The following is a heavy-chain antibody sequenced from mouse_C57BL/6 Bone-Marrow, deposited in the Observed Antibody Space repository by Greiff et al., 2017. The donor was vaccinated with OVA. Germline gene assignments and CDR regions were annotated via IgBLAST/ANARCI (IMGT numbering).Heavy chain of an antibody. CDR3: ARGGSKSAWFAY. J-gene: IGHJ3*01. CDR1: GFTFSSYA. CDR2: ISDGGSYT. Sequence: EVHLVEPGGGLVKPGASLKLSCAASGFTFSSYAMSWVRQSPEKRLEWVATISDGGSYTYYPDNVKGRFTISRDNAKNNLYMQMSRLKSEDTAMYYCARGGSKSAWFAYWGQGTLVTVSA. D-gene: IGHD1-1*01. V-gene: IGHV5-4*01.